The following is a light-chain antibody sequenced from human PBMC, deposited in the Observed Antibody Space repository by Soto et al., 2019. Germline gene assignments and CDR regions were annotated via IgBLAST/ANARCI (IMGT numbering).Light chain of an antibody. CDR1: SSDVGSYNL. Sequence: QSALTQPASVSGSPGQSITISCTGTSSDVGSYNLVSWYQQHPGKAPKLMIYEGSKRPSGVSNRFSGSKSGNTASLTISGLQAEDEADYYCSSYTDSNSFYVFGSGTKVTVL. CDR3: SSYTDSNSFYV. CDR2: EGS. J-gene: IGLJ1*01. V-gene: IGLV2-14*02.